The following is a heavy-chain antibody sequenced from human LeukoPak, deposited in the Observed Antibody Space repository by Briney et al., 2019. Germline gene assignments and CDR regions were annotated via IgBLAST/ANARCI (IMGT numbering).Heavy chain of an antibody. Sequence: GGSLRLSCVASGFTFATYGMSWVRQAPGKGLEWVAVVGDSAYTTHHADSVKGRFFISRDNSKNTLYLQMNSLRAEDTAVYYCAKNRGMVTPSYYYYYMDVWGKGTTVTVSS. J-gene: IGHJ6*03. CDR1: GFTFATYG. CDR3: AKNRGMVTPSYYYYYMDV. D-gene: IGHD5-18*01. V-gene: IGHV3-23*01. CDR2: VGDSAYTT.